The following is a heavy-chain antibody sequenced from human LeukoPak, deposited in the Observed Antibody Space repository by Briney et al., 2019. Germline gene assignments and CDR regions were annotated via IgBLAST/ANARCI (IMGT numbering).Heavy chain of an antibody. D-gene: IGHD4-17*01. CDR3: ARDLAVTTEYDAFDI. Sequence: ASVKVSCKASGYTFTGYHMHWVRQAPGQGLEWMGWINPNSGGTNYAQKFQGRVTMTRDTSISTAYMELSRLRSDDTAVYYCARDLAVTTEYDAFDIWGQGTMVTVSS. CDR2: INPNSGGT. J-gene: IGHJ3*02. V-gene: IGHV1-2*02. CDR1: GYTFTGYH.